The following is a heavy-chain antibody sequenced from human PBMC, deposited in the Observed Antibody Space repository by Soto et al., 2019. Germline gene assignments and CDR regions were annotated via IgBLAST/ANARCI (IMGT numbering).Heavy chain of an antibody. CDR1: GYTFTSYA. CDR3: ASGYCSGRRFYSWIVY. Sequence: ASVKVSCKACGYTFTSYAMHWVRQAPGQRLEWMGWINAGNGNTKYSQKFQGRVTITRDTSASTAYMELSSLRSEDTAVYYCASGYCSGRRFYSWIVYWGQAPLVTVSS. CDR2: INAGNGNT. D-gene: IGHD2-15*01. J-gene: IGHJ4*02. V-gene: IGHV1-3*01.